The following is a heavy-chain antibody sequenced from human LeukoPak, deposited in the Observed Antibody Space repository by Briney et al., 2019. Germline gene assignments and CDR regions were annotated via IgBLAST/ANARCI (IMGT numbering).Heavy chain of an antibody. J-gene: IGHJ6*02. V-gene: IGHV3-11*01. CDR1: GFTFSDYY. D-gene: IGHD2-2*01. CDR3: ARDKEDNVVVPAASIYYYYGMDV. Sequence: GGCLRLSCAASGFTFSDYYMSWIRQAPGKGLEWVSYISSSGNTIYYADSVKGRFTIYKDHPKNTLYWQMNSVIAGDTAVYCFARDKEDNVVVPAASIYYYYGMDVWSQGSTVTVPS. CDR2: ISSSGNTI.